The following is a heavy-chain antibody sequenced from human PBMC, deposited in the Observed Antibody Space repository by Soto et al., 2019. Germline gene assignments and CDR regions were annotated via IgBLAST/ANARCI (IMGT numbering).Heavy chain of an antibody. CDR1: GYTFTSYG. V-gene: IGHV1-18*01. Sequence: QVQLVQSGAEVKKPGASVKVSCKASGYTFTSYGISWVRQAPGQGLEWMGWISGYNGNTNYAQRLQGRVTMTTDTSTNIAYMELRSLRSDDPAVYYCARERLWFGESHPRGAWGQGTLVTVSS. J-gene: IGHJ5*02. CDR3: ARERLWFGESHPRGA. CDR2: ISGYNGNT. D-gene: IGHD3-10*01.